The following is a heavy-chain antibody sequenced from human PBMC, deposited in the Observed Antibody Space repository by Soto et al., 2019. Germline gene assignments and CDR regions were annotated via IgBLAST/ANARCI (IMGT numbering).Heavy chain of an antibody. D-gene: IGHD3-3*01. CDR3: ARLGFNYDFLSGYYNVHHYYGIDV. CDR2: IYPDDSET. CDR1: GYSFTSYW. V-gene: IGHV5-51*01. Sequence: GESLKISCKGSGYSFTSYWIGWVRQMPGKGLEWMGVIYPDDSETRYSPSFQGQVTISADKSINSVYLQWSSLKASDTATYYCARLGFNYDFLSGYYNVHHYYGIDVWGQGTTVTVSS. J-gene: IGHJ6*02.